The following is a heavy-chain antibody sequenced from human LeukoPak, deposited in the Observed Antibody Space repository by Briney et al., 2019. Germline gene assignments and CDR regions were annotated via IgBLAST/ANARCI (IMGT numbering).Heavy chain of an antibody. CDR2: IYTSGST. J-gene: IGHJ6*03. V-gene: IGHV4-61*02. Sequence: SETLSLTCTVSGGSISSGSYYWSWLRQPAGKGLEWIGRIYTSGSTNYNPSLKSRVTISVDTSKNQFSLKLSSVTAADTAVYYCAREHCSGGSCYSIYYYYYMDVWGKGTTVTVSS. D-gene: IGHD2-15*01. CDR3: AREHCSGGSCYSIYYYYYMDV. CDR1: GGSISSGSYY.